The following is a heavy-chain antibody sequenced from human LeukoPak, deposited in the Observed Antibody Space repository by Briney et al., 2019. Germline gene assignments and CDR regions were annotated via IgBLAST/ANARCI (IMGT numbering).Heavy chain of an antibody. CDR3: ARDLEYCSGGSCYSYYYYMDV. Sequence: PGESLRLSCAASGFTFSSYGMSWVRQAPGKGLEWVSAISGSGGSTYYADSVKGRFTISRDNAKNSLYLQMNSLRAEDTAVYYCARDLEYCSGGSCYSYYYYMDVWGKGTTVTVSS. D-gene: IGHD2-15*01. J-gene: IGHJ6*03. CDR2: ISGSGGST. CDR1: GFTFSSYG. V-gene: IGHV3-23*01.